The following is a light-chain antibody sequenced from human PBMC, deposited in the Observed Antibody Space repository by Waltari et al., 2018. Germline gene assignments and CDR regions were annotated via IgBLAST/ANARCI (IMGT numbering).Light chain of an antibody. CDR2: GAS. Sequence: EIVLTQSPATLSVSPGERATLSCRASQSVINNLAWYQQKPGQAPRLLIYGASRRTIDVPVRFSGSGSGTEFTLTISSLRSGDSAMYYCHQYNTWPKTFGQGTKVEI. V-gene: IGKV3-15*01. CDR1: QSVINN. J-gene: IGKJ1*01. CDR3: HQYNTWPKT.